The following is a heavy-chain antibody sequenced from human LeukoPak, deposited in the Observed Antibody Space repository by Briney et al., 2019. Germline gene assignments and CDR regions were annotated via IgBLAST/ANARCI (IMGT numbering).Heavy chain of an antibody. CDR2: INPSGGST. J-gene: IGHJ4*02. V-gene: IGHV1-46*01. Sequence: ASVKVSYKASGYTFTSYYMHWVRQAPGQGLEWMGIINPSGGSTSYAQKFQGRVTMTRDTSTSTVYMELSRLRSEDTAVYYCARSGRVVIVPAASSFDYWGQGTLVTVSS. D-gene: IGHD2-2*01. CDR1: GYTFTSYY. CDR3: ARSGRVVIVPAASSFDY.